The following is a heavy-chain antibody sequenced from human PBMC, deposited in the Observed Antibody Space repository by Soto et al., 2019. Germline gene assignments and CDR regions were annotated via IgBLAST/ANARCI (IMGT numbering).Heavy chain of an antibody. V-gene: IGHV1-2*02. D-gene: IGHD6-6*01. CDR1: GYTFTGYY. CDR2: INPNSGGT. Sequence: ASVKVSCKVSGYTFTGYYMHWVRQAPGQGLEWMGWINPNSGGTNYAQKFQGRVTMTRDTSISTAYMELSRLRSDDTAVYYCARLTGSSSYYYYYYGMDVWGQGTTVTVSS. CDR3: ARLTGSSSYYYYYYGMDV. J-gene: IGHJ6*02.